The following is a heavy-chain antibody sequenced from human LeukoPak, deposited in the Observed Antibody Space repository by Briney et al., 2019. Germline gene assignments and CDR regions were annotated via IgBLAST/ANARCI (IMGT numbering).Heavy chain of an antibody. D-gene: IGHD3-22*01. J-gene: IGHJ1*01. Sequence: SGTLSLTCTMSGDSISNSILWSWVRQPPGKGLEWVGEMYRSGTTNYNPSLKSRVTISTDNSKNQVSLELTSVTAADTAVYYCARGHDYYDSSGYYSRRGYFQHWGQGTLVTVSS. CDR1: GDSISNSIL. V-gene: IGHV4-4*02. CDR2: MYRSGTT. CDR3: ARGHDYYDSSGYYSRRGYFQH.